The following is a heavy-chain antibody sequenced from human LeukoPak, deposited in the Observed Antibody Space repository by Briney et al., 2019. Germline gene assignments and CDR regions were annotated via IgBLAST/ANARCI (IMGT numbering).Heavy chain of an antibody. V-gene: IGHV3-30*04. CDR1: GFTFSGYA. J-gene: IGHJ4*02. CDR2: ISYDGSNK. D-gene: IGHD3-22*01. CDR3: AKDPTDFDSSGQTYFDY. Sequence: GGSLRLSCAASGFTFSGYAMHWVRQAPGKGLEWVAVISYDGSNKYYADSVKGRFTISRDNSKNTLYLQMNSLRAEDTAVYYCAKDPTDFDSSGQTYFDYWGQGSLVTVSS.